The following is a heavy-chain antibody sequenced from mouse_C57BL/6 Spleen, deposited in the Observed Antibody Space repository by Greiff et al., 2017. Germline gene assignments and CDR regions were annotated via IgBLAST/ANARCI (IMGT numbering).Heavy chain of an antibody. CDR2: INYDGSST. CDR3: ARGGAPWFAY. CDR1: GFTFSDYY. J-gene: IGHJ3*01. Sequence: EVKLMESEGGLVQPGSSMKLSCTASGFTFSDYYMAWVRQVPEKGLEWVANINYDGSSTYYLDSLKSRFIISRDNAKNILYLQMSSLKSEDTATYYCARGGAPWFAYWGQGTLVTVSA. V-gene: IGHV5-16*01.